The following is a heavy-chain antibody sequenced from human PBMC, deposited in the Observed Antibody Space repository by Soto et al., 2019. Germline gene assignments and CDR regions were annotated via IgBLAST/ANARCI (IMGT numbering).Heavy chain of an antibody. J-gene: IGHJ4*02. CDR1: GFTFSSYA. D-gene: IGHD3-22*01. Sequence: EVQLLESGGGLVQPGGSLRLSCAASGFTFSSYAMNRVRQAPGKGLEWVSAISGSGGSTYYADSVKGRFTISRDNSKNTLYLQMSSLRDEDTAVYYCAKAVIPNRYYFDSWGQGTLVTVSS. CDR2: ISGSGGST. CDR3: AKAVIPNRYYFDS. V-gene: IGHV3-23*01.